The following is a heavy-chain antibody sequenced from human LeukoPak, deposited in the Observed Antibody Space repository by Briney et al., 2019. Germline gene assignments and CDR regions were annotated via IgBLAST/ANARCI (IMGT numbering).Heavy chain of an antibody. CDR3: AKEGGDWGEGYFDY. D-gene: IGHD3-16*01. CDR2: ISSSGGTI. V-gene: IGHV3-11*01. Sequence: PGGSLRLSCSASGFTFSDSYMSWIRQVPGKGLEWISYISSSGGTIYYADSVKGRFTISRDNAKNSLYLQMNSLRAEDTAVYYGAKEGGDWGEGYFDYWGQGTLVTVSS. J-gene: IGHJ4*02. CDR1: GFTFSDSY.